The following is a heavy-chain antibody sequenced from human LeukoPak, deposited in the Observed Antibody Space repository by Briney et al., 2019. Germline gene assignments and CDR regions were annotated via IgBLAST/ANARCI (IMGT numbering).Heavy chain of an antibody. V-gene: IGHV3-21*01. D-gene: IGHD5-18*01. CDR2: ISSSSSYI. J-gene: IGHJ4*02. CDR1: GFTFSSYS. Sequence: GGSLRLSCAASGFTFSSYSMNWVRQAPGKGLEWVSSISSSSSYIYYADSVKGRFTISRDNAKNSLYLQMNSLRAEDTAVYYCARTRQGYSYGQDYWGQGTLVTVSS. CDR3: ARTRQGYSYGQDY.